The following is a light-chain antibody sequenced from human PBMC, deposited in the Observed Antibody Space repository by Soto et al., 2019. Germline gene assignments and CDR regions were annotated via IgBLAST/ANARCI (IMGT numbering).Light chain of an antibody. V-gene: IGLV1-51*01. Sequence: QSVLTQPPSVSAAPGQKVTISCSGSTSNIGTYSVSWYQQLPGTAPNLLIYDNSQRPSGIPDRFSGSKSGTSATLAITGLQTGDAADYYCGTWDSSLNGGVFGGGTKPPS. J-gene: IGLJ3*02. CDR2: DNS. CDR1: TSNIGTYS. CDR3: GTWDSSLNGGV.